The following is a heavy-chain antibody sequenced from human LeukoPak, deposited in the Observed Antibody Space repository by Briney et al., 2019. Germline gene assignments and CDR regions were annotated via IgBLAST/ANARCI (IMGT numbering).Heavy chain of an antibody. CDR3: AKERILVVAATVDTYGYFDY. J-gene: IGHJ4*02. CDR2: ISYDGSNK. CDR1: GFTFSSYA. D-gene: IGHD2-15*01. V-gene: IGHV3-30*04. Sequence: GRSLRLSCAASGFTFSSYAMHWVRQAPGKGLEWVAVISYDGSNKYYADSVKGRLTISRDNSKNTLYLQMNSLRAEDTAVYYCAKERILVVAATVDTYGYFDYWGQGTLVTVSS.